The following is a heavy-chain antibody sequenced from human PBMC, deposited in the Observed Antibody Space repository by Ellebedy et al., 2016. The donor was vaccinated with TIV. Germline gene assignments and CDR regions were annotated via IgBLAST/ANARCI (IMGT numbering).Heavy chain of an antibody. V-gene: IGHV3-23*01. CDR3: AKLDSSGYYYGRLDY. CDR1: GFTFSSHA. CDR2: ISAIGESA. D-gene: IGHD3-22*01. J-gene: IGHJ4*02. Sequence: GESLKISCAVSGFTFSSHAMSWVRQAPGKGLEWVSAISAIGESAQYADSVRGRFTISRDNSKNMLYLQMSSLRADDAAVYYCAKLDSSGYYYGRLDYWGQGTLVTVSS.